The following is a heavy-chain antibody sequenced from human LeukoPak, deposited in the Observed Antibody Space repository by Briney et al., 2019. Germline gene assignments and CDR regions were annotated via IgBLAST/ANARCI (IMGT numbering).Heavy chain of an antibody. J-gene: IGHJ4*02. CDR3: AKDSYGGYNDFGIDS. CDR1: GFTFQYYA. CDR2: SSFDENNK. V-gene: IGHV3-30*18. D-gene: IGHD5-12*01. Sequence: PGGSLRLSCAASGFTFQYYAMTWVRQAPGKGLEWLAVSSFDENNKYYADSVRGRFTISRDNSKNTVYLQMDSLRPEDTAIYYCAKDSYGGYNDFGIDSWGQGTLVSVSS.